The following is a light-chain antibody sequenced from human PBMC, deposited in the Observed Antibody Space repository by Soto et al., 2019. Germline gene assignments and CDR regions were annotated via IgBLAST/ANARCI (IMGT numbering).Light chain of an antibody. J-gene: IGKJ4*01. Sequence: SPATLSLSPGERATLSCRASQSVSRHLAWYQQKPGQAPRLLISDASNRATGIPARFSGSGSGTDFTLTISSLEPEDFAVYYCQQRNNWPPVTFGGGTKVDIK. CDR1: QSVSRH. V-gene: IGKV3-11*01. CDR2: DAS. CDR3: QQRNNWPPVT.